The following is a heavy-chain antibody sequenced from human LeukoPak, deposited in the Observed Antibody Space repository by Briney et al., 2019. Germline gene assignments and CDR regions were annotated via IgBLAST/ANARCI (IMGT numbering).Heavy chain of an antibody. D-gene: IGHD2-2*01. CDR2: IKEDGREK. V-gene: IGHV3-7*03. J-gene: IGHJ6*04. CDR3: ARRALRYCSSTSCPAQYYGVDV. Sequence: GGSLRLACAASGFIFSSYWMSWVRQAPGKWLELVANIKEDGREKYYVDSVKGRFTMSRDNDKNSLYLQTNSLRAEDTAVYYCARRALRYCSSTSCPAQYYGVDVWGKGTTVTVSS. CDR1: GFIFSSYW.